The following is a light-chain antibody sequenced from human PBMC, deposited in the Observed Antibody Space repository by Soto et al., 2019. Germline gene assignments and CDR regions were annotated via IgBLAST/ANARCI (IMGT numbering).Light chain of an antibody. CDR3: ATSDSNTHV. CDR1: SGYTKYI. J-gene: IGLJ1*01. Sequence: QLVLTQSSSASASLGSSVKLTCTLSSGYTKYIVTWHQQQPGKAPRYLMRLEGGGKYNKGNGVPERFSGSSSGADRYLTISNLQSDDEADYCCATSDSNTHVFGTGTKVTVL. V-gene: IGLV4-60*03. CDR2: LEGGGKY.